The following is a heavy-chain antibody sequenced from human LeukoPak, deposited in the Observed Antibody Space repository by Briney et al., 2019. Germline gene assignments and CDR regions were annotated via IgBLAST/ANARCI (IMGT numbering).Heavy chain of an antibody. J-gene: IGHJ1*01. CDR3: TTDRYYDNSELQFQH. CDR1: GFTLNNAW. CDR2: IKRETDGGTL. V-gene: IGHV3-15*01. D-gene: IGHD3-22*01. Sequence: GGSLRLSCAASGFTLNNAWMSWVRQAPGKGLEWLGRIKRETDGGTLDYAAPVKGRFTISRDDSRNTLYLQMDSLKIEDTAVYYCTTDRYYDNSELQFQHWGQGTLVTVPS.